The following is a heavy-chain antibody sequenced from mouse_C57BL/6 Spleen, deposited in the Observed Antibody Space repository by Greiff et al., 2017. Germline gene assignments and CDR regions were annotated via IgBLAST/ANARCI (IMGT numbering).Heavy chain of an antibody. CDR1: GYTFTDYY. CDR2: INPNNGGT. J-gene: IGHJ4*01. V-gene: IGHV1-26*01. D-gene: IGHD6-2*01. Sequence: VQLQQSGPELVKPGASVKISCKASGYTFTDYYMNWVKQSHGKSLEWIGDINPNNGGTSYNQKFKGKATLTVDKSSSTAYMELRSLTSEDSAVYYCARVSYYARDYWRQGTSVTVSS. CDR3: ARVSYYARDY.